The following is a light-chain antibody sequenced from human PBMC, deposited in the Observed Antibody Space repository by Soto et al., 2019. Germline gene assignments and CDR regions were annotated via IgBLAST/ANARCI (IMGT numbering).Light chain of an antibody. CDR2: DAS. CDR3: QQYNNWPET. J-gene: IGKJ1*01. CDR1: QSVSSN. V-gene: IGKV3-15*01. Sequence: EIVMTQSPATLSVSPGERATLSCRASQSVSSNLAWYQQKVGQAPRVLIYDASTRATGIPGRFSGSGSGTKFTLTISSLQSEDFAVYYCQQYNNWPETFGQGTKVDI.